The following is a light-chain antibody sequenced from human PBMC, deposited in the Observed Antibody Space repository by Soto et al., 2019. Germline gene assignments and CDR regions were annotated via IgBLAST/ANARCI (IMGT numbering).Light chain of an antibody. CDR3: QQSYNLPRT. CDR2: AAS. Sequence: DIQMTQSPSTLSGSVGDRVTITCRASQGIRSYLAWYQQKPGKAPKLLIYAASNLQSGVPSRFSGSGSGTDFTLTISSLQPEDFATYYCQQSYNLPRTFGQGTRLEIK. J-gene: IGKJ5*01. V-gene: IGKV1-39*01. CDR1: QGIRSY.